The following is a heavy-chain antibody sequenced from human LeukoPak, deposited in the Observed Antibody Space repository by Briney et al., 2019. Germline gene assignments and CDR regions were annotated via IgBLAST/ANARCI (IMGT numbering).Heavy chain of an antibody. CDR1: GGTFSSYA. CDR2: IIPIFGTA. CDR3: ASLPRGGTTFGGY. D-gene: IGHD1-1*01. J-gene: IGHJ4*02. Sequence: GASVKVSCKASGGTFSSYAISWVRQAPGQGLEWMGGIIPIFGTANYAQKFQGRVTITADESTSTAYMELSSLRSEDTAVYYCASLPRGGTTFGGYWGQGTLVTVSS. V-gene: IGHV1-69*13.